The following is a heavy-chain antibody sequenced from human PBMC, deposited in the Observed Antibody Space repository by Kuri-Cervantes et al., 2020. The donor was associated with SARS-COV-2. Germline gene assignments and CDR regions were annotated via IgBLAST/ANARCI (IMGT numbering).Heavy chain of an antibody. CDR2: INHSGST. J-gene: IGHJ3*02. Sequence: SETLSLTCAVYGGSFSGYYWSWIRQPPGRGLEWIGEINHSGSTNYNPSLESRVTMSVDTSRNQFSLKLSSMTAADTAVYYCARHGPGITIFGVVIISAFDIRGQGTMVTVSS. D-gene: IGHD3-3*01. CDR1: GGSFSGYY. CDR3: ARHGPGITIFGVVIISAFDI. V-gene: IGHV4-34*01.